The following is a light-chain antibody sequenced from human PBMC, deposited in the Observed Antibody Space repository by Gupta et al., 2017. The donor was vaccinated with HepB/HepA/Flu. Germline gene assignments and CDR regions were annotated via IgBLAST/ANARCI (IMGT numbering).Light chain of an antibody. J-gene: IGKJ3*01. CDR3: MQALQTPFT. CDR1: QSLLHSNGYNY. V-gene: IGKV2-28*01. Sequence: DMVMTQSPLSLPVTPGEPASISCRSSQSLLHSNGYNYLYWYLQKPGQSPQLLIYLGSNRASGVPDRFSGSGSGTDFTLKISRVEAEDVGVYYCMQALQTPFTFGPGTKVDSK. CDR2: LGS.